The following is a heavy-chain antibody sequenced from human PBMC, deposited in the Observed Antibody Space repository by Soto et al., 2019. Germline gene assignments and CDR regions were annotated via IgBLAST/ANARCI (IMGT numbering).Heavy chain of an antibody. V-gene: IGHV4-59*01. J-gene: IGHJ6*02. CDR1: GGSISSYY. CDR2: IYYTGST. Sequence: SSETLSLTCTVSGGSISSYYWSWIRQPPGKGLEWIGYIYYTGSTTYNPSLKSRVTISVATSTNQFSLKLNSVTAAHTAVYYCARGGYTKISYGLDVWGQGTTVTVSS. D-gene: IGHD6-13*01. CDR3: ARGGYTKISYGLDV.